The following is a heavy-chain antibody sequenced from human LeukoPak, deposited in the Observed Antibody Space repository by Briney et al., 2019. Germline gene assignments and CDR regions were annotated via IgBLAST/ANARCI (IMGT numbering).Heavy chain of an antibody. J-gene: IGHJ4*02. CDR1: GGSISSGDYY. CDR2: IYYSGST. Sequence: SETLSLTCTVSGGSISSGDYYWSWIRQPPGKGLEWIGYIYYSGSTNYNPSLKSRVTISVDTSKNQFSLKLSSVTAADTAVYYCAREVGAKDYFDYWGQGTLVTVSS. D-gene: IGHD1-26*01. CDR3: AREVGAKDYFDY. V-gene: IGHV4-61*08.